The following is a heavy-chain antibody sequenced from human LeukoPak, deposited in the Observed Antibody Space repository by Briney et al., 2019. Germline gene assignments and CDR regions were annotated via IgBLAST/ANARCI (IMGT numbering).Heavy chain of an antibody. CDR3: ARALFGSNWPMRAFDI. CDR2: IYYSGTT. J-gene: IGHJ3*02. V-gene: IGHV4-59*01. CDR1: GGSISNYY. Sequence: PSETLSLTCTVSGGSISNYYWSWIRQPPGKGLEWIGSIYYSGTTTYNPSLKSRVTISVDTSKNQFSLKLSSVTAADTAVYYCARALFGSNWPMRAFDIWGQGTMVTVSS. D-gene: IGHD6-13*01.